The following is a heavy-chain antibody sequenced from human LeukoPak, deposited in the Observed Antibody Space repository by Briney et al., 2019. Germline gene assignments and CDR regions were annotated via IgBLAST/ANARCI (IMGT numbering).Heavy chain of an antibody. CDR1: GFTFSSYG. D-gene: IGHD3-22*01. CDR2: ISYDGSNK. J-gene: IGHJ4*02. CDR3: ARIYYDSDGYYYGYFDY. V-gene: IGHV3-30*03. Sequence: PGGSLRLSCAASGFTFSSYGMHWVRQAPGKGLEWVAVISYDGSNKYYADSVKGRFTISRDNSKNTLYLQMNSLRAEDTAVYYCARIYYDSDGYYYGYFDYWGQGTLATVSS.